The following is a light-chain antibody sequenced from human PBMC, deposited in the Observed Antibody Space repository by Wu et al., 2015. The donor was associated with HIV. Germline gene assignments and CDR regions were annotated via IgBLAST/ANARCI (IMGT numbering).Light chain of an antibody. CDR2: GAS. CDR1: QSISYT. J-gene: IGKJ2*01. Sequence: TLSXRASQSISYTLSLVPAETWPGSQALIYGASSRATGIPDRFTGNGSGTDFTLTISRLEPEDFAVYYCQQYGNSPNTFGQGTKLEIK. V-gene: IGKV3-20*01. CDR3: QQYGNSPNT.